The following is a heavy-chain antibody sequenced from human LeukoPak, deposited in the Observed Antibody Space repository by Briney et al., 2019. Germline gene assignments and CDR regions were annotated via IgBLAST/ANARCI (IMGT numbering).Heavy chain of an antibody. CDR3: ARLLYDNTGRRATTFDI. V-gene: IGHV5-51*01. J-gene: IGHJ3*02. CDR1: GYTFTNYW. CDR2: IYPGDSDT. D-gene: IGHD3-22*01. Sequence: GESLKISCKGSGYTFTNYWIGWVRQMPGEGLEWMGIIYPGDSDTRYSPPFQGQVTISADKSINTAYLQWSSLKASGTAIYYCARLLYDNTGRRATTFDIWGQGTMVTVSS.